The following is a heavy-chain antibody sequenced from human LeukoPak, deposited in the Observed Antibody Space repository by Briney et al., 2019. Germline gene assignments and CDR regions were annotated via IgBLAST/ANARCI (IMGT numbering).Heavy chain of an antibody. CDR3: VKGAESFCDSRSDY. J-gene: IGHJ4*02. D-gene: IGHD3-22*01. CDR1: GFTFSSYA. V-gene: IGHV3-64D*09. CDR2: LSSNGGTT. Sequence: TGGSLRLSCSASGFTFSSYAMHWVRQAPGKGLEYVSALSSNGGTTYYTDSVKGRFTISRDNSKSTLYLQMSSLRREDTAVYYCVKGAESFCDSRSDYWGQGTLVTVSS.